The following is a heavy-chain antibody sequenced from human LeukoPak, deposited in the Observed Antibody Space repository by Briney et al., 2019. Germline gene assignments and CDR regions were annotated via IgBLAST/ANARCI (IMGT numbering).Heavy chain of an antibody. CDR2: IGGSGGST. V-gene: IGHV3-23*01. CDR1: GFTFSSYT. D-gene: IGHD5-12*01. CDR3: AKVGYSGYEGY. Sequence: PGGSLRLSCAASGFTFSSYTMSWVRQVPGKGLEWVSAIGGSGGSTYYADSVKGRFTISRDNSKNTLYLQMNSLRAEDTAVCYCAKVGYSGYEGYWGQGTLVTVSS. J-gene: IGHJ4*02.